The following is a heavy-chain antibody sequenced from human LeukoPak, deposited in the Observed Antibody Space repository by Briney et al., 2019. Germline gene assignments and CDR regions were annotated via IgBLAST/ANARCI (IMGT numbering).Heavy chain of an antibody. V-gene: IGHV4-39*01. CDR1: GGSISSSSYY. Sequence: SETLSLTCTVSGGSISSSSYYWGWIRQPPGKGLEWIGSIYYSGSTYYNPSLKSRVTISVDTSKNQFSLKLSSVTAADTVVYYCARRRILGYFDYWGQGTLVTVSS. D-gene: IGHD2-15*01. J-gene: IGHJ4*02. CDR2: IYYSGST. CDR3: ARRRILGYFDY.